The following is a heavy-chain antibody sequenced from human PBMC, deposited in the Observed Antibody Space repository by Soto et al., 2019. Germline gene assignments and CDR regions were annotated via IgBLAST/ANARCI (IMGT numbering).Heavy chain of an antibody. D-gene: IGHD1-1*01. V-gene: IGHV3-30*03. CDR1: GFTFSSYG. J-gene: IGHJ3*02. CDR3: AREARGPGTALDI. CDR2: ISYNASNK. Sequence: PGGSLRLSCAASGFTFSSYGMHWVRQAPGKGLEWVAIISYNASNKSYADSVRGRFTISRDNSKSTLYLQMNSLRAEDTAVYYCAREARGPGTALDIWGQGTMVTVSS.